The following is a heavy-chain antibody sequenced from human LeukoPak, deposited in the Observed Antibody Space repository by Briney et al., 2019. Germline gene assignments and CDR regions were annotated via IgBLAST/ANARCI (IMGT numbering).Heavy chain of an antibody. CDR3: ARDLNWGLDY. Sequence: GGSLRLSCAASGFTFSDYSVNWVRQAPGKGLEWISYISTSSATIHYADSVKGRFSISRDNAKNSLYLQVDSLRAEDTAVYYCARDLNWGLDYWGQGTLVTVSS. CDR1: GFTFSDYS. CDR2: ISTSSATI. V-gene: IGHV3-48*01. J-gene: IGHJ4*02. D-gene: IGHD7-27*01.